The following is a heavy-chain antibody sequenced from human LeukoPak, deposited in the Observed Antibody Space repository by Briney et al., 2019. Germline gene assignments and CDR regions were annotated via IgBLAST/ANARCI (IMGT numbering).Heavy chain of an antibody. CDR3: ARDLITSSTAYFQH. J-gene: IGHJ1*01. V-gene: IGHV3-7*01. D-gene: IGHD6-6*01. Sequence: GGSLRLSCAASGFTFNNYWMTWVRQAPGKGLEWVANIKTDGTEKYYADSVKGRFTISRDNAKNSVYLQMNSLGAEDTAVYYCARDLITSSTAYFQHWGQGTLVTVSS. CDR1: GFTFNNYW. CDR2: IKTDGTEK.